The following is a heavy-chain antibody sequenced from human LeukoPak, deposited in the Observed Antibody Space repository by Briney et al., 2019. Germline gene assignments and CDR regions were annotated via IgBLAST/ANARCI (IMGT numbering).Heavy chain of an antibody. D-gene: IGHD3/OR15-3a*01. CDR1: GYTFTSYG. Sequence: GASVKVSCKASGYTFTSYGISWVRQAPGQGLEWMGWISAYNGNTNYAQKLQGRVTMTTDTSTSTVYMELRSLRSDDTAVYYCARSQGDWNYVDYWGQGTLVTVSS. V-gene: IGHV1-18*01. CDR3: ARSQGDWNYVDY. CDR2: ISAYNGNT. J-gene: IGHJ4*02.